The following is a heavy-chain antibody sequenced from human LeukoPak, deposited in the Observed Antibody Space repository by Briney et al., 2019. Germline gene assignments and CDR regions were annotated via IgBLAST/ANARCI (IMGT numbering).Heavy chain of an antibody. J-gene: IGHJ4*01. CDR3: ARGPGSSGGAYVGDY. D-gene: IGHD3-22*01. CDR1: GFTFSYHW. CDR2: IDGGGTTI. V-gene: IGHV3-74*01. Sequence: GGSLRLSWAASGFTFSYHWMHWVRQIPGKGLVWVSRIDGGGTTINYADSVKGRFSISRDNAKSTLYLQMNSLRAEDTAVYYCARGPGSSGGAYVGDYWGHGTLVTVSS.